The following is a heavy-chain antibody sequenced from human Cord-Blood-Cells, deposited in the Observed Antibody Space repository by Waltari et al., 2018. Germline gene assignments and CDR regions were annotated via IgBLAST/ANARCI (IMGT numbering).Heavy chain of an antibody. CDR2: MNPNSGNT. CDR3: AGGSGYYNWFDP. CDR1: GYTFTSYD. Sequence: QVQLVQSGPEVKKPGASVKLSCKASGYTFTSYDTNWMRQATGQGHEWMGWMNPNSGNTGYAQKFQGRVTMTRNTSISTAYMELSSLRSEDTAVYYCAGGSGYYNWFDPWGQGTLVTVSS. D-gene: IGHD3-3*01. J-gene: IGHJ5*02. V-gene: IGHV1-8*01.